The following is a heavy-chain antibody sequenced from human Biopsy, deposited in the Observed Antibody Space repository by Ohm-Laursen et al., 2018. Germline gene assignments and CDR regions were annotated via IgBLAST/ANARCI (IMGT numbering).Heavy chain of an antibody. J-gene: IGHJ4*02. CDR1: GDSVTKYY. Sequence: SETLSLTCTVSGDSVTKYYWSWIRQPPGKGLEWIGYIHYSGTTNSNPSLKSRVTMSVDTSKNQFSLKLSSVTAADTGVYYCAQTRNYYGGFYFDYWGRGTLVTVSS. CDR3: AQTRNYYGGFYFDY. V-gene: IGHV4-59*08. CDR2: IHYSGTT. D-gene: IGHD3-10*01.